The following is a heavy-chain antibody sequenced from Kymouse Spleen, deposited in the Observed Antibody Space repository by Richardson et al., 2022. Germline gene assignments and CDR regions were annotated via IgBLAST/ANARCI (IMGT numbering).Heavy chain of an antibody. J-gene: IGHJ6*02. D-gene: IGHD3-9*01. CDR3: ARGAIRVRYFDWSNYYGMDV. CDR2: IYHSGST. V-gene: IGHV4-4*02. CDR1: GGSISSSNW. Sequence: QVQLQESGPGLVKPSGTLSLTCAVSGGSISSSNWWSWVRQPPGKGLEWIGEIYHSGSTNYNPSLKSRVTISVDKSKNQFSLKLSSVTAADTAVYYCARGAIRVRYFDWSNYYGMDVWGQGTTVTVSS.